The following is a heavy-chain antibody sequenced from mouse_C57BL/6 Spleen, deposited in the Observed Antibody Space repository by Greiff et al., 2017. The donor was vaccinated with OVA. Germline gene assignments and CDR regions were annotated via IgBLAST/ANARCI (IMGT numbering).Heavy chain of an antibody. Sequence: QVQLQQPGAELVKPGASVKLSCKASGYTFSSYWMHWVKQRPGRGLEWIGRIDPSSGGTKYNEKFKSKATLTVDKPSSTAYMQLSSLTSEDSAVYDRARDYGSGHGGYFDVWGTGTTVTVSS. CDR3: ARDYGSGHGGYFDV. CDR2: IDPSSGGT. D-gene: IGHD1-1*01. J-gene: IGHJ1*03. V-gene: IGHV1-72*01. CDR1: GYTFSSYW.